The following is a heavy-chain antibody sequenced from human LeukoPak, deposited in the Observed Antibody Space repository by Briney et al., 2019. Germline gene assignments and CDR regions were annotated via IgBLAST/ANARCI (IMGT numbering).Heavy chain of an antibody. CDR2: IYYSGST. J-gene: IGHJ4*02. V-gene: IGHV4-39*07. D-gene: IGHD2-15*01. CDR3: ASYCSGGSCPGDY. Sequence: SETLSLTCTVSGGSISSSSYYWGWIRQPPGKGLEWIGSIYYSGSTYYNPSLKSRVTISVDTSKNQFSLKLSSVTAADTAVYYCASYCSGGSCPGDYWGQGTLVTVSS. CDR1: GGSISSSSYY.